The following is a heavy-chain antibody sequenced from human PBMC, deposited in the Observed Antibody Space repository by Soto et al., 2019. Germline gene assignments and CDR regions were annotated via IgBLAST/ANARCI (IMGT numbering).Heavy chain of an antibody. CDR2: IYYSGST. CDR3: ARHVAGGLTERYHYGSGSYNWFDP. V-gene: IGHV4-59*08. Sequence: SETLSLTCIVSGGSINNYYWSWIRQSPGKGLEWIGNIYYSGSTNYNPSLRSRVTISLDTSKSHFSLNLNSVTAADTAVYYCARHVAGGLTERYHYGSGSYNWFDPWGQGTLVTVSS. J-gene: IGHJ5*02. D-gene: IGHD3-10*01. CDR1: GGSINNYY.